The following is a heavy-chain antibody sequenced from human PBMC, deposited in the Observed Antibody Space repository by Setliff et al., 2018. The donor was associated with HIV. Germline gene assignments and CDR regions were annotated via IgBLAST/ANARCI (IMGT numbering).Heavy chain of an antibody. D-gene: IGHD6-19*01. CDR3: VPLLLAVAGTRFSGFFDY. Sequence: GASVKVSCKASGYTFTYCSLHWLQQAPGQGLERMRWITLYNGNTNYAKKFQSRVTITRDMSLRTAYIELSSLRSEDSAVYYWVPLLLAVAGTRFSGFFDYWGQGTLVTVSS. CDR1: GYTFTYCS. CDR2: ITLYNGNT. V-gene: IGHV1-45*02. J-gene: IGHJ4*02.